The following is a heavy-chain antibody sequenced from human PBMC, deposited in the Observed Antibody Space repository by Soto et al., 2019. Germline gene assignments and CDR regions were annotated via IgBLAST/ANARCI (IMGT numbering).Heavy chain of an antibody. J-gene: IGHJ6*02. D-gene: IGHD2-2*01. CDR3: ARVARYQLLYYYYYYGMDV. Sequence: GESLKISCAASGFTFSSYAMHWVRQAPGKGLEWVAVISYDGSNKYYADSVKGRFTISRDNSKNTLYLQMNSLRAEDTAVYYCARVARYQLLYYYYYYGMDVWGQGTTVTVSS. V-gene: IGHV3-30-3*01. CDR2: ISYDGSNK. CDR1: GFTFSSYA.